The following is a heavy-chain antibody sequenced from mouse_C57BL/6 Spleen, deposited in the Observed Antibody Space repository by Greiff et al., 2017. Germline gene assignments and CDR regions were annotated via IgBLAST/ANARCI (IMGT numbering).Heavy chain of an antibody. J-gene: IGHJ3*01. CDR1: GFNIKDYY. CDR2: IDPEDGDT. D-gene: IGHD2-5*01. V-gene: IGHV14-1*01. CDR3: STGSNRAGFAY. Sequence: VQLQQSGAELVRPGASVKLSCTASGFNIKDYYMHWVKQRPEQGLEWIGRIDPEDGDTEYAPKFQGKATMTADTSSNTAYLQLSGLASEDTAVCDCSTGSNRAGFAYWGQGTLVAVSA.